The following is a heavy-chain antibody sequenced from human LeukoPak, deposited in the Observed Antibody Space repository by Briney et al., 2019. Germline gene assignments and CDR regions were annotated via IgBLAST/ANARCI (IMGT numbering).Heavy chain of an antibody. J-gene: IGHJ3*02. D-gene: IGHD1-26*01. CDR1: GFTLSSYW. CDR3: ARVIGWDEPFDI. V-gene: IGHV3-74*01. Sequence: QPGGSLRLSCSASGFTLSSYWMHWVRQAPGKGLVWVSRINTDGSSTNYADSVKGQFTVSRDNAKNTLYLQMNSLRAEDTAVYYCARVIGWDEPFDIWGQGTMVTVSS. CDR2: INTDGSST.